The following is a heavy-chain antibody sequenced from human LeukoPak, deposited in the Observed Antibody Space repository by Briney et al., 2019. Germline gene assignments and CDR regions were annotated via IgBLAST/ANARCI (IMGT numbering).Heavy chain of an antibody. CDR1: GFTFSSYW. J-gene: IGHJ3*02. Sequence: GGSLRLSCAASGFTFSSYWMSWVRQAPGKGLEWVANIKQDGSEKYYVDSVKGRFTISRDNAKNSLYLQMNSLRAEDTAVYYCARDRMATTNDAFDIWGQGTMVTVSS. V-gene: IGHV3-7*01. CDR2: IKQDGSEK. CDR3: ARDRMATTNDAFDI. D-gene: IGHD5-24*01.